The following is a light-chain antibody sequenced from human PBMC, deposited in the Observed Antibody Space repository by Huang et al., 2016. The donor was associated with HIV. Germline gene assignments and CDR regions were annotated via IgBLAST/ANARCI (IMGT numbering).Light chain of an antibody. V-gene: IGKV1-39*01. J-gene: IGKJ2*01. CDR2: GAS. CDR3: QQSVKTPRT. Sequence: DIQITQSPSSLSASVGDRVTITCRASQNINKYLNWYQQQPGKAPKRLISGASTLQSVVPSSFSGSGSGTDFTLTISSLQPEDSAVYFCQQSVKTPRTFGQGTKLEI. CDR1: QNINKY.